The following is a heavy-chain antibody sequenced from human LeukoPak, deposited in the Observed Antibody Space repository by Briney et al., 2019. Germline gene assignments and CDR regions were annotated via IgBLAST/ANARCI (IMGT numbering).Heavy chain of an antibody. D-gene: IGHD4-11*01. CDR2: INAGNGNT. V-gene: IGHV1-3*01. CDR3: VGDAAYSAFNM. J-gene: IGHJ3*02. Sequence: ASVKVSCKASGYTFTSYAMHWVRQAPGQRLEWMGWINAGNGNTKYSQKFQGRVTITRDTSASTAYMELSSLRSEDTAVYYCVGDAAYSAFNMWGQGTMVTVSS. CDR1: GYTFTSYA.